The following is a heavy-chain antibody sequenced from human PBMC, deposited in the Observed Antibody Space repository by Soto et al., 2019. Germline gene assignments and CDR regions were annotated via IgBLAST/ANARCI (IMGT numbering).Heavy chain of an antibody. J-gene: IGHJ6*02. D-gene: IGHD3-10*01. CDR2: IIPIFGTA. V-gene: IGHV1-69*01. CDR1: GGTFSSYA. CDR3: VRTPYGSGSYFNYYYYGMDV. Sequence: QVQLVQSGAEVKKPGSSVKVSCKASGGTFSSYAISWVRQAPGQGLEWMGGIIPIFGTANYAQKFQGRVTITADESTSTAYMELSSLRSEDTAVYYCVRTPYGSGSYFNYYYYGMDVWGQGTTVTVSS.